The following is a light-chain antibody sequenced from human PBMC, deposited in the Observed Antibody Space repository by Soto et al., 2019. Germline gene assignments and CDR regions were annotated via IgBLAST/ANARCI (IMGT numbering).Light chain of an antibody. Sequence: EIVLTQSPGTLSLSPGERATLSCRASQSVSSSYLAWYQQKPGQAHRQLIYSASSRATGIPDRFSGSGSGTDFTITITRLESEDFAVYYCQHYRTSFGGGTRVEIK. CDR1: QSVSSSY. V-gene: IGKV3-20*01. J-gene: IGKJ4*01. CDR2: SAS. CDR3: QHYRTS.